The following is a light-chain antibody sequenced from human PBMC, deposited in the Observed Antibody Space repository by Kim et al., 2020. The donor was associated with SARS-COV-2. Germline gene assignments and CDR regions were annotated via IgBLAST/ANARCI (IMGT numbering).Light chain of an antibody. CDR2: EDD. CDR1: SGTISTRY. Sequence: NFTLTQPHSVSQSPGKTVIISCTRSSGTISTRYVQWYQQRPGSAPTTVIYEDDRRPSGVPDRFSGSIDYSSNSASLTISGLKTEDEADYYCQSSDPSSHWVFGGGTKLTVL. CDR3: QSSDPSSHWV. V-gene: IGLV6-57*04. J-gene: IGLJ3*02.